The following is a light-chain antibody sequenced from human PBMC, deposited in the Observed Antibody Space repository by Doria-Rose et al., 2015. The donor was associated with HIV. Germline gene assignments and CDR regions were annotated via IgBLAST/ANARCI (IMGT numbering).Light chain of an antibody. CDR1: QSVSANY. Sequence: DIVLTQSPGTLSLSPGERATLSCRASQSVSANYLAWYQQRPGQSPRLLIYGASSGATDIPDRFSVSGSGTDFTLTISRPEPEDFAVYYCHQYASSRTFGQGTKVEIK. J-gene: IGKJ1*01. CDR2: GAS. CDR3: HQYASSRT. V-gene: IGKV3-20*01.